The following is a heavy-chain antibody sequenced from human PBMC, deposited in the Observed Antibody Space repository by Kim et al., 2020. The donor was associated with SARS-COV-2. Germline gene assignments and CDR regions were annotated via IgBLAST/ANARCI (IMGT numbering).Heavy chain of an antibody. CDR3: VKGLSGAYYLSNMDI. Sequence: GGSLRLSCSASGFTFSSYAMHWVRQAPGKGLEYVSAITYSAGGSTYYADSVKGRFTISRDNSKNTLYLQMSSLRADDTAVYYCVKGLSGAYYLSNMDIWG. CDR1: GFTFSSYA. V-gene: IGHV3-64D*08. J-gene: IGHJ6*01. CDR2: ITYSAGGST. D-gene: IGHD3-22*01.